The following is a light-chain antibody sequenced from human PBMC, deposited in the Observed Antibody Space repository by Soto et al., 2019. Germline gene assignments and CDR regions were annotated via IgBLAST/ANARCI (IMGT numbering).Light chain of an antibody. CDR1: QSVSSN. Sequence: EIVMTQSPATLSMSPGERATLSCRSSQSVSSNLAWYQQKPGQAPRLLIYGASTRATGIAPRFSGRGSGTDFTLTISSLQSEDFAVYYCQQYNNWPCTFGQGTKVEIK. J-gene: IGKJ1*01. V-gene: IGKV3-15*01. CDR3: QQYNNWPCT. CDR2: GAS.